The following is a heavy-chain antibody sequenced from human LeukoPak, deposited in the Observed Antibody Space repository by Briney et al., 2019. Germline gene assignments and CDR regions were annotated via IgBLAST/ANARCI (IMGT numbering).Heavy chain of an antibody. V-gene: IGHV3-53*01. Sequence: PGGSLRLSCAASGFTVSRNSMSWVRQAPGKGLEWVSIIYSGGRTYHADSVKGRFTISRDNSRNTLYLQMNSLRAEDTAVYYCAGDWTGYFDCWGQGTLVTVSS. J-gene: IGHJ4*02. D-gene: IGHD3/OR15-3a*01. CDR3: AGDWTGYFDC. CDR2: IYSGGRT. CDR1: GFTVSRNS.